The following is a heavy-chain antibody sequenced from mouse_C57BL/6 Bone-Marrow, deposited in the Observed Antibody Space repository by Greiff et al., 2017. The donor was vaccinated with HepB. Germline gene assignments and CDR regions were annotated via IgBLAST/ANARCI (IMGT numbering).Heavy chain of an antibody. CDR2: INPSSGYT. V-gene: IGHV1-7*01. CDR1: GYTFTSYW. J-gene: IGHJ2*01. Sequence: VQLQQSGAELAKPGASVKLSCKASGYTFTSYWMHWVKQRPGQGLEWIGYINPSSGYTKYNQKFKDKATLIADKSSSTAYMQLSSLTYEDSAVYYCARWAGTSGDYWGQGTTLTVSS. D-gene: IGHD4-1*01. CDR3: ARWAGTSGDY.